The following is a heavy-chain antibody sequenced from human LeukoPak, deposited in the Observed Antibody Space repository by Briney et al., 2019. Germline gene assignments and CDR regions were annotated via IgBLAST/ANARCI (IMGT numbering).Heavy chain of an antibody. CDR3: ASEYSSSNWFDP. CDR2: IYYSGST. CDR1: GGSISSGGYY. V-gene: IGHV4-31*03. J-gene: IGHJ5*02. D-gene: IGHD6-6*01. Sequence: PSQTLSHTCTVSGGSISSGGYYWSWIRQHPGKGLEWIGYIYYSGSTYYNPSLKSRVTISVDTSKNQFSLKLSSVTAADTAVYYCASEYSSSNWFDPWGQGTLVTVSS.